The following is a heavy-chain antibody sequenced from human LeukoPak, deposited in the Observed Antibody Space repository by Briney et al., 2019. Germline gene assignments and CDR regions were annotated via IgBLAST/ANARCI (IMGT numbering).Heavy chain of an antibody. CDR2: INHSGST. CDR3: ARDPYYDFWSGYQLYYGMDV. D-gene: IGHD3-3*01. Sequence: PSETLSLTRAVYGGSLTGYYWRWIREPPGKGVEWIGEINHSGSTKDNPSLKSRVTISVDTSKNQFSLKLSSVTAADTAVYYCARDPYYDFWSGYQLYYGMDVWGQGTTVTVSS. J-gene: IGHJ6*02. V-gene: IGHV4-34*01. CDR1: GGSLTGYY.